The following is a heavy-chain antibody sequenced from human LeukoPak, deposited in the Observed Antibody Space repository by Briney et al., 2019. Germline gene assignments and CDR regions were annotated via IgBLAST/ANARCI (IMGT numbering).Heavy chain of an antibody. Sequence: SETLSLTCAVYGGSFSGYYWNWIRQPPGKGLEWIGYIYYSGSTNYNPSLKSRVTISVDTSKNQFSLKLNSVTAADTAVYFCARRAYSAAYWKHFDYWGQGTLVTVSS. J-gene: IGHJ4*02. CDR3: ARRAYSAAYWKHFDY. CDR1: GGSFSGYY. CDR2: IYYSGST. V-gene: IGHV4-59*08. D-gene: IGHD1-1*01.